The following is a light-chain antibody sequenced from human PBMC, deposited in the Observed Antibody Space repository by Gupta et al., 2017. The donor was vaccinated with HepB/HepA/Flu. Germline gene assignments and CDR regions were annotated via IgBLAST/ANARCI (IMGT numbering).Light chain of an antibody. V-gene: IGLV3-21*03. J-gene: IGLJ2*01. CDR1: NIGSKC. CDR2: DDS. Sequence: SYVTHHPPTVSAAPGKTVRITCGANNIGSKCVHWYQQKPGQAPVLVVYDDSDRPSGVPERFSGSNSGITATLTISRVEAGDEADYYCQVWDSSSDHVVFGGGTKLTVL. CDR3: QVWDSSSDHVV.